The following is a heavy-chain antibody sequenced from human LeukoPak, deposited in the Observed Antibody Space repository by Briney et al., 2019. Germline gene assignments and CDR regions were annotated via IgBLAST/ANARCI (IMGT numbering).Heavy chain of an antibody. CDR2: ISSSGDST. D-gene: IGHD1-26*01. CDR1: GLTFSSYA. V-gene: IGHV3-23*01. J-gene: IGHJ1*01. Sequence: PGGSLRLSCAASGLTFSSYAMSWVRQAPGKGLEWVSGISSSGDSTFYADSVKGRFTISRDNSKNTLYLQMNSLRAEDTAVYHCAKVSSRHLIGSYFPHWGQGTLVSVSS. CDR3: AKVSSRHLIGSYFPH.